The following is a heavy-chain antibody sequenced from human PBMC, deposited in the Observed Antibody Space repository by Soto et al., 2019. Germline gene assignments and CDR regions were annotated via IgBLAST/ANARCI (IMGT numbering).Heavy chain of an antibody. D-gene: IGHD3-3*01. CDR1: GGSISSYY. J-gene: IGHJ5*02. CDR3: SRLTHYDFWSGYYGLNWFDP. Sequence: SETLSLTCTVSGGSISSYYWSWIRQPPGKGLEWIGYIYYSGSTNYNPSLKSRVTISVDTSKNQFSLKLSSVTAADTAVYYFSRLTHYDFWSGYYGLNWFDPWGQGTLVTVSS. CDR2: IYYSGST. V-gene: IGHV4-59*08.